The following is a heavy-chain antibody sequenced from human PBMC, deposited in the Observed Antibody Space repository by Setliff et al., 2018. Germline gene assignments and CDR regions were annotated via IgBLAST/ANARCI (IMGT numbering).Heavy chain of an antibody. Sequence: PSETLSLTCAVSGGSISSSNWWSWVRQPPGKGLEWIGEIYHSGSTNYNPSLKSRVTISVDKSKNQFSLKLSSVTAADTAVYYCARISGNDDILTGYSVGYYFDYWGQGTLVTVSS. J-gene: IGHJ4*02. D-gene: IGHD3-9*01. V-gene: IGHV4-4*02. CDR3: ARISGNDDILTGYSVGYYFDY. CDR1: GGSISSSNW. CDR2: IYHSGST.